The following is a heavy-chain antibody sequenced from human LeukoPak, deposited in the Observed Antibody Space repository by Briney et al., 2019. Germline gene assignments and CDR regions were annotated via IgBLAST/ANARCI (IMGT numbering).Heavy chain of an antibody. D-gene: IGHD3-22*01. CDR2: VDPEDGET. Sequence: ASVKVSCKVSGYTFTDYYMHWVQQAPGKGREWMGLVDPEDGETIYAEKFQGRVTITADTSTDAAYMELSSLRSEDTAVYYCATQGYDSSGTGGPGAFDIWGQGTMVTVSS. CDR3: ATQGYDSSGTGGPGAFDI. V-gene: IGHV1-69-2*01. J-gene: IGHJ3*02. CDR1: GYTFTDYY.